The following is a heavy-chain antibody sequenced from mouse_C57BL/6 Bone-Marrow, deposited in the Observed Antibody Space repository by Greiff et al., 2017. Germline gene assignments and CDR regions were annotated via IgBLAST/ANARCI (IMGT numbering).Heavy chain of an antibody. CDR3: ARLGTTVGLDV. J-gene: IGHJ1*03. D-gene: IGHD1-1*01. CDR1: GFTFSSYG. Sequence: EVKVVESGGDLVKPGGSLKLSCAASGFTFSSYGMSWVRQTPDKRLEWVATISSGGSYTYYPDSVKGRFPISRDKAKNTLYQQMSRLKSEDTAMYYCARLGTTVGLDVWGTGTTVTVSS. V-gene: IGHV5-6*01. CDR2: ISSGGSYT.